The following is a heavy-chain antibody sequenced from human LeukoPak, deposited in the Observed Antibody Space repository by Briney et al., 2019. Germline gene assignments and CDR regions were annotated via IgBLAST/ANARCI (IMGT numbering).Heavy chain of an antibody. CDR1: GGSISSNNW. D-gene: IGHD1-26*01. Sequence: SGTLSLTCAVSGGSISSNNWWGWVRQPPGKGLERIGEIYHSGSPNYNPSLKSRVTISVDKSRNHFSLNLSSVTAADTAVYYCARAAYSGSYHSDYWGQGTLVTVSS. CDR3: ARAAYSGSYHSDY. CDR2: IYHSGSP. J-gene: IGHJ4*02. V-gene: IGHV4-4*02.